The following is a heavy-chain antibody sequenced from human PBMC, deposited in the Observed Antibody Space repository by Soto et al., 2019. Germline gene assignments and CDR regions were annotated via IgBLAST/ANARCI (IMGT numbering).Heavy chain of an antibody. V-gene: IGHV4-4*02. CDR2: IYHSGST. Sequence: NPSETLSLTCAVSGGSISSSNWWSWVRQPPGKGLEWIGEIYHSGSTNYNPSLKSRVTISVDKSKNQFSLKLSSVTAADTAVYYCARVGRFLENYTPFDYWGQGTLVTVSS. J-gene: IGHJ4*02. CDR3: ARVGRFLENYTPFDY. CDR1: GGSISSSNW. D-gene: IGHD3-3*01.